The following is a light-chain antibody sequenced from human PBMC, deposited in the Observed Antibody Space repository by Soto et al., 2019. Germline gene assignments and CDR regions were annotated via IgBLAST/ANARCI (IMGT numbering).Light chain of an antibody. CDR3: QQHGQWPIT. J-gene: IGKJ5*01. CDR2: GAS. V-gene: IGKV3D-15*01. CDR1: QRLNDN. Sequence: EIVMTQSPATLSVSPGERATLSCRASQRLNDNLACYQQKPGQAPRLLIYGASSRATGIPDRFSGSGSGTDFTLTISRLEPEDFATYYCQQHGQWPITFGQGTRLEIK.